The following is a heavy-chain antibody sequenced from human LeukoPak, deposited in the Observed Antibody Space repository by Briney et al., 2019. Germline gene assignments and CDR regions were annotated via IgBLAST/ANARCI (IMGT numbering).Heavy chain of an antibody. CDR3: ARDLRPAGYQLLSLFFDY. V-gene: IGHV1-2*02. CDR2: INPNSGGT. CDR1: GYTFTGYY. D-gene: IGHD2-2*01. J-gene: IGHJ4*02. Sequence: ASVEVSCKASGYTFTGYYMHWVRQAPGQGLEWMGWINPNSGGTNYAQKFQGRVTMTRDTSISTAYMELSRLRSDDTAVYYCARDLRPAGYQLLSLFFDYWGQGTLVTVSS.